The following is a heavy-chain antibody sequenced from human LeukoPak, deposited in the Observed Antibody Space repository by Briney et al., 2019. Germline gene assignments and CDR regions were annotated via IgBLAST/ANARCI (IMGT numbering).Heavy chain of an antibody. V-gene: IGHV4-34*01. CDR2: INHSGST. D-gene: IGHD2-2*02. CDR1: GGSVSGYY. J-gene: IGHJ6*03. Sequence: TSETLSLTCAVYGGSVSGYYWSWIRQPPGKGLEWIGEINHSGSTNYNPPLKSRVTISVDTSKNQFSLKLSSVTAADTAVYYCARGVRGLIPTYYYYMDVWGKGTTVTVSS. CDR3: ARGVRGLIPTYYYYMDV.